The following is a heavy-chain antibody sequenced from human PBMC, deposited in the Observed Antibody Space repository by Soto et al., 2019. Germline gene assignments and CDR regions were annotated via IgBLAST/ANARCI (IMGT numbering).Heavy chain of an antibody. CDR2: FCYTGST. CDR3: AKSHYDSSGYYIIDH. Sequence: LTCTVSGGSISGRCWSWVRQSPGKGLEWIGYFCYTGSTNYNPSLKSRVTISVDRSKTQCSLKLTSVTAADTAVYYCAKSHYDSSGYYIIDHWGQGTLVTVSS. CDR1: GGSISGRC. V-gene: IGHV4-59*01. J-gene: IGHJ5*02. D-gene: IGHD3-22*01.